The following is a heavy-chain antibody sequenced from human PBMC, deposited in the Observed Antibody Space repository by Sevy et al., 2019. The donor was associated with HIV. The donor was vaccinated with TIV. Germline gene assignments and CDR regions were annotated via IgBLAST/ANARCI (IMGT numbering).Heavy chain of an antibody. Sequence: ASVKVSCKASGYTFTSYYMHWVRQAPGQGLEWMGIINPSGGSTSYAQKFQGRVTMTRDTSTSTVYMELSSLRSEDTAVYYCARDANPVLRFLEWLSYYYYGMDVWGQGTTVTVSS. V-gene: IGHV1-46*03. CDR3: ARDANPVLRFLEWLSYYYYGMDV. D-gene: IGHD3-3*01. J-gene: IGHJ6*02. CDR2: INPSGGST. CDR1: GYTFTSYY.